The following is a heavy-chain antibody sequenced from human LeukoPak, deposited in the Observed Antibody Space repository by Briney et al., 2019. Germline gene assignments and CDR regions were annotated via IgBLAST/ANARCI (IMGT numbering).Heavy chain of an antibody. CDR3: AKDPGYQVVYCFDY. J-gene: IGHJ4*01. V-gene: IGHV3-23*01. CDR1: GFTFSSYS. Sequence: GGSLRLSCAASGFTFSSYSMSWVRQAPGKGLEWVSGISGSGGSTDYADSVKGRFTISRDNSKNTLYLQMNSLRVEDTAVYYCAKDPGYQVVYCFDYWGHGTLV. D-gene: IGHD2-2*01. CDR2: ISGSGGST.